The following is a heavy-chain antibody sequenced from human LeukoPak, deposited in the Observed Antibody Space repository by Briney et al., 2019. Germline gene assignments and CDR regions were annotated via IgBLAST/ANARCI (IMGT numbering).Heavy chain of an antibody. CDR3: ARGSVHVDIVASHKISGEKLLDY. D-gene: IGHD5-12*01. J-gene: IGHJ4*02. Sequence: SWETLSLTSTVSVGSISNYYWNWIRQSAGRGLELIGRIHSRGSTNYNPSLKSRVTISMDTSKNQFSQTMTSIPAADTAVSYCARGSVHVDIVASHKISGEKLLDYWGQGTLVTVSS. V-gene: IGHV4-4*07. CDR2: IHSRGST. CDR1: VGSISNYY.